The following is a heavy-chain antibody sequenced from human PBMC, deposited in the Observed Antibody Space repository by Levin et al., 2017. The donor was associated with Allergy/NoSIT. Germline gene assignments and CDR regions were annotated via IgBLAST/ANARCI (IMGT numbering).Heavy chain of an antibody. CDR1: GFTFSSYW. Sequence: PGGSLRLSCAASGFTFSSYWMSWVRQAPGKGLEWVANIKQDGSEKYYVDSVKGRFTISRDNAKNSLYLQMNSLRAEDTAVYYCARAGPDGVGATYYYYGMDVWGQGTTVTVSS. J-gene: IGHJ6*02. CDR2: IKQDGSEK. D-gene: IGHD1-26*01. CDR3: ARAGPDGVGATYYYYGMDV. V-gene: IGHV3-7*01.